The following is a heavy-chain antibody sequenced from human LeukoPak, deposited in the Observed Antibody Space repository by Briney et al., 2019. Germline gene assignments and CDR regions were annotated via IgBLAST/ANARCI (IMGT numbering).Heavy chain of an antibody. CDR2: IWFDGSIK. V-gene: IGHV3-33*07. CDR3: VRLFGDKYGRLDY. CDR1: GYNFNGHG. D-gene: IGHD3-3*01. Sequence: GGSLRLSCAVSGYNFNGHGMNWVRQAPGKGLEWVALIWFDGSIKHYADSVKGRFTISRDNSNNMLYLQMNSLRAEDTAVYYCVRLFGDKYGRLDYWGQGTLVTVSS. J-gene: IGHJ4*02.